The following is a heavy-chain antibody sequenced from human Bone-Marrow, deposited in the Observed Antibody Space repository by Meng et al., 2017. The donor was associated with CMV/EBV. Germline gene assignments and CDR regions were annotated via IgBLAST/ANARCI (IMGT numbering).Heavy chain of an antibody. D-gene: IGHD2-2*02. V-gene: IGHV3-48*04. J-gene: IGHJ6*02. Sequence: GESLKISCAASGFSFSSYSMNWVRQAPGKGLEWVSYISSSSSTIYYADSVKGRFTISRDNAKNSLYLQMNSLRAEDTAVYYCARDRGCSSTSCYTLNGMDVWGQGTTVTVSS. CDR2: ISSSSSTI. CDR1: GFSFSSYS. CDR3: ARDRGCSSTSCYTLNGMDV.